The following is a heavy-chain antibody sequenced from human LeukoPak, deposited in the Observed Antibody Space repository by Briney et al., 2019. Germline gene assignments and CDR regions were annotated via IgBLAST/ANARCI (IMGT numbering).Heavy chain of an antibody. CDR2: INPNSGGT. CDR1: GYTFTGYY. J-gene: IGHJ6*03. CDR3: ARFVQLWLRGYYYYYMDV. D-gene: IGHD5-18*01. Sequence: ASVKVSCKASGYTFTGYYMHWVRQAPGQGLEWMGWINPNSGGTNYAQKFQGRVTMTRDTSISTAYMELSRLRSDDTAVYYCARFVQLWLRGYYYYYMDVWGKGTTVTVSS. V-gene: IGHV1-2*02.